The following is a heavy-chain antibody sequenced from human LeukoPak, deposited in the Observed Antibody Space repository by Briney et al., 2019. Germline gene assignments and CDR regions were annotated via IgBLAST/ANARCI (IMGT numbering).Heavy chain of an antibody. CDR3: AKSVAGNLNWFDP. J-gene: IGHJ5*02. CDR2: ISYDGGNK. CDR1: GFTFSSYG. Sequence: GGSLILSCAASGFTFSSYGMHWVRQAPGKGLEWVAVISYDGGNKYYADSVKGRFTISRDNSKNSLYLQMNSLRAEDTAVYYCAKSVAGNLNWFDPWGQGTLVTVSS. V-gene: IGHV3-30*18. D-gene: IGHD6-19*01.